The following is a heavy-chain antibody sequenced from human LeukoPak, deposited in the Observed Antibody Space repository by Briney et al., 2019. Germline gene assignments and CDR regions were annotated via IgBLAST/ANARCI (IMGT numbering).Heavy chain of an antibody. V-gene: IGHV1-2*06. J-gene: IGHJ4*02. Sequence: ASVKVSCKASGYTFTGYYIHWVRQAPGQALEWMGRIIPNSGGTNYAQKFQGRVTMTRDTSISTAYMELSRLRLDDTAVYYCARGPSQWDYYDSTGSYGHWGQGTLVTVSS. CDR3: ARGPSQWDYYDSTGSYGH. CDR2: IIPNSGGT. D-gene: IGHD3-22*01. CDR1: GYTFTGYY.